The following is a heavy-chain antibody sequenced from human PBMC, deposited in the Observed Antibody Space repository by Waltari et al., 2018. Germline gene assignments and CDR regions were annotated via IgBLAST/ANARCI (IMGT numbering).Heavy chain of an antibody. CDR2: IKADGSEQ. Sequence: EVQLVESGGGLVQPGGSLRIDCAAPGCTFRGYWMTWVRQAPGKGLEGVAKIKADGSEQYYVDSVKGRFTISRDNARNSLYLQMNSLIADDTGVYYCARGSAYYVRVWDYWGQGTLVTVSS. CDR1: GCTFRGYW. D-gene: IGHD3-16*01. CDR3: ARGSAYYVRVWDY. V-gene: IGHV3-7*03. J-gene: IGHJ4*02.